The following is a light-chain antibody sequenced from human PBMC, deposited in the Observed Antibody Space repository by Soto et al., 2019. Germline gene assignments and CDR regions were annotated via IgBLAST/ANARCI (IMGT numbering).Light chain of an antibody. V-gene: IGKV3-20*01. CDR2: DAS. CDR3: QQFSSYPLT. CDR1: QSVSTN. Sequence: EIVMTQSPATLSVSPGERSTLSCMAIQSVSTNLAWYQQKPGKAPRLLISDASSRATGIPDRFSGGGSGTDFTLTISRLEPEDFAVYYCQQFSSYPLTFGGGTKVDIK. J-gene: IGKJ4*01.